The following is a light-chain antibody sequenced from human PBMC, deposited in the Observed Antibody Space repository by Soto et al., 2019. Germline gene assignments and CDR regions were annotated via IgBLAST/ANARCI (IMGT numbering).Light chain of an antibody. Sequence: EIVLTQSPVTLPLSPGERATLSCRASQSVSSYLAWYQQKPGQAPRLLIYGASIRATGIPARFSGSGSGTDFTLTISSLEPEDFAVYYCQQRRNWQVTFGQGTRLEIK. V-gene: IGKV3-11*01. CDR2: GAS. J-gene: IGKJ5*01. CDR3: QQRRNWQVT. CDR1: QSVSSY.